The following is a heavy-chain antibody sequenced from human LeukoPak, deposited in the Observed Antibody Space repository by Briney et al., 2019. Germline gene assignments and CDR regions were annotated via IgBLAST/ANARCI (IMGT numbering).Heavy chain of an antibody. CDR1: GGTFSDYA. Sequence: SVKVSCKASGGTFSDYAYNWVRQAPGQGLEWMGVFIPILGTANSTQNFQDRVTITADISTNTAYLELNSLRAEDTAVYYCAKDMDVGDYGSGDYFDYCGQGTLVTVSS. D-gene: IGHD3-10*01. CDR2: FIPILGTA. J-gene: IGHJ4*02. V-gene: IGHV1-69*10. CDR3: AKDMDVGDYGSGDYFDY.